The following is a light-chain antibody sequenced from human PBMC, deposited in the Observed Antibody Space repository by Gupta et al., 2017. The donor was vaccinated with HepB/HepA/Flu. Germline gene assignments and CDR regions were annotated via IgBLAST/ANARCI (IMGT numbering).Light chain of an antibody. Sequence: SYELTQPPSVSVSPGQTASITCSGDKLGDEYACWYQQKPGQPPVLVIYQDDKRPSGIPERFSGSTSGNTATLTISGTQAMDAGDYYCQAWDRYTVLFGGGTKLTVL. J-gene: IGLJ2*01. CDR2: QDD. CDR3: QAWDRYTVL. V-gene: IGLV3-1*01. CDR1: KLGDEY.